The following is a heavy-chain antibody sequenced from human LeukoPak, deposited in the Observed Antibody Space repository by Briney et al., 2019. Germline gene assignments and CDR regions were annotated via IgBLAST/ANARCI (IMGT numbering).Heavy chain of an antibody. CDR3: AKAYDFWSGHPQNAFDI. V-gene: IGHV3-23*01. CDR1: GFTFSSYA. CDR2: ISGSGGST. J-gene: IGHJ3*02. D-gene: IGHD3-3*01. Sequence: PGGSLRLSCAASGFTFSSYAMSWVRQAPGKGLEWVSAISGSGGSTYYADSVKGRFTISRDNSKNTLYLQMNSLRAEDTAVYYCAKAYDFWSGHPQNAFDIWGQGTMVTVSS.